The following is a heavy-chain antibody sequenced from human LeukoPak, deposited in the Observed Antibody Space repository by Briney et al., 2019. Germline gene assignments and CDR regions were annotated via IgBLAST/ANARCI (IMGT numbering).Heavy chain of an antibody. J-gene: IGHJ3*02. CDR3: ARHIDVPAARHDAFDI. CDR1: GYSFTSYW. Sequence: NRGESLKISCKGPGYSFTSYWIGWVRQMPGKGLEWMGIIYPGDSDTRYSPSFQGQVTISADKSISTAYLQWSSLKASDTAMYYCARHIDVPAARHDAFDIWGQGTMVTVSS. V-gene: IGHV5-51*01. D-gene: IGHD2-2*01. CDR2: IYPGDSDT.